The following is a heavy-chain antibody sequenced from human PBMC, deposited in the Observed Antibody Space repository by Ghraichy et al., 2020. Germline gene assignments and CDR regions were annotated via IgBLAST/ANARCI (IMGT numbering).Heavy chain of an antibody. D-gene: IGHD6-19*01. CDR1: GGTFSSYA. J-gene: IGHJ6*02. V-gene: IGHV1-69*04. CDR2: IIPILGIA. Sequence: VKVSCKASGGTFSSYAISWVRQAPGQGLEWMGRIIPILGIANYAQKFQGRVTITADKSTSTAYMELSSLRSEDTAVYYCASEGIAVAGTPTEYYYYGMGVWGQGTTVTVSS. CDR3: ASEGIAVAGTPTEYYYYGMGV.